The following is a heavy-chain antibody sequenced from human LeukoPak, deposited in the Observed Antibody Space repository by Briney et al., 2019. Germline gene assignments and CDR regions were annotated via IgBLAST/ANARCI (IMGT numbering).Heavy chain of an antibody. Sequence: GSLRLSCAASGFTFSKAWMNWVRQAPGKGLEWVGRIKSKTDGGTTDYAAPVKGRFTISRDDSKNTLYLQMNSLKTEDTAVYYCSTTYYYDSSEGYWGQGTLVTVSS. CDR1: GFTFSKAW. CDR2: IKSKTDGGTT. CDR3: STTYYYDSSEGY. J-gene: IGHJ4*02. V-gene: IGHV3-15*07. D-gene: IGHD3-22*01.